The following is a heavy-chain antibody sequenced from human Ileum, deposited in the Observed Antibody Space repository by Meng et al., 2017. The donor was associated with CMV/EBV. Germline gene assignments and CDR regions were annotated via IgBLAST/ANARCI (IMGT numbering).Heavy chain of an antibody. J-gene: IGHJ4*02. CDR2: MYFSGIA. V-gene: IGHV4-39*07. Sequence: QQWESGQARVKPAETLSPTCSASGDPISGGGHSWAVVRQPAGKRLEWIGSMYFSGIADYNPSLKSRVTISLHATQKQFSLRLTSVTAADSAVYFCARDLTNKWFYYWGQGTLVTVSS. CDR1: GDPISGGGHS. D-gene: IGHD1-26*01. CDR3: ARDLTNKWFYY.